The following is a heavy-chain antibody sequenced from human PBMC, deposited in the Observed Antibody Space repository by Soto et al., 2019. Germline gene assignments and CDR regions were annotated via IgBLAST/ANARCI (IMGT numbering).Heavy chain of an antibody. CDR2: IFSNDEK. CDR1: GFSLSNARMG. D-gene: IGHD2-8*01. V-gene: IGHV2-26*01. J-gene: IGHJ5*02. Sequence: QVTLKESGRVLVKPTETLTLTCTVSGFSLSNARMGVSWIRQPPGKALAWLAHIFSNDEKSYSTSLKSRLTISKDTSKSQVVLTMTNMDPVDTATYYCARIVSGRLYYNWFDPWGQGTLVTVSS. CDR3: ARIVSGRLYYNWFDP.